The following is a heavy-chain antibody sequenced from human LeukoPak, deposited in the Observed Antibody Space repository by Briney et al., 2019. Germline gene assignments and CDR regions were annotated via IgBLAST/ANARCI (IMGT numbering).Heavy chain of an antibody. D-gene: IGHD6-13*01. CDR1: GFTFSTYA. CDR3: ARSRLAAALDY. CDR2: ISGGGDIT. J-gene: IGHJ4*02. Sequence: PGGSLRLSCVTSGFTFSTYAMSWVRQTPAKGLEWVSVISGGGDITYYADSVKGRFTISRDNSKNTLYLQMNSLRAEDTAVYYCARSRLAAALDYWGQGTLVTVSS. V-gene: IGHV3-23*01.